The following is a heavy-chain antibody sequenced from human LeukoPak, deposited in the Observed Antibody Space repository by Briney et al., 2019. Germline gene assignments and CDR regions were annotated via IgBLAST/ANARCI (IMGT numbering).Heavy chain of an antibody. D-gene: IGHD3-10*01. CDR1: GYTFTSYG. Sequence: ASVKVSCKASGYTFTSYGLNWVRQAPGQGLEWMGWISAYNGNTNYAQKLQGRVTMSTDTSTSTAYMELRSLRSDDTAVYYCARGVSGCYSYYDYGMDVWGQGTTVTLSS. CDR2: ISAYNGNT. J-gene: IGHJ6*01. CDR3: ARGVSGCYSYYDYGMDV. V-gene: IGHV1-18*01.